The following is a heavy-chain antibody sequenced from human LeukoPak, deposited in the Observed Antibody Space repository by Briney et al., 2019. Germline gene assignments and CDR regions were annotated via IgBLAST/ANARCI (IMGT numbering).Heavy chain of an antibody. CDR1: GGSFSGYC. CDR2: INHSGST. CDR3: ARSLRMVRGTQYNWFDP. D-gene: IGHD3-10*01. V-gene: IGHV4-34*01. Sequence: SETLSLTCAVYGGSFSGYCWSWIRQPPGKGLEWIGEINHSGSTNYNPSLKSRVTISVDTSKNQFSLKLSSVTAADTAVYYCARSLRMVRGTQYNWFDPWGQGTLVTVSS. J-gene: IGHJ5*02.